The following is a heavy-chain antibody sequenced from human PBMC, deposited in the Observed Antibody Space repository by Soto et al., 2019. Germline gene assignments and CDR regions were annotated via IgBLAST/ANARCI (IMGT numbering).Heavy chain of an antibody. V-gene: IGHV4-59*08. J-gene: IGHJ6*01. D-gene: IGHD3-10*01. CDR3: ARATGHYYYYYGMDV. Sequence: SETLSLTCTVSGCSISSYYWSWIRQPPGKGLEWIGYIYYSGSTNYNPSLKSRVTISVDTSKNQFSLKLSSVTAADTAVYYCARATGHYYYYYGMDVWGQGTTVTVSS. CDR2: IYYSGST. CDR1: GCSISSYY.